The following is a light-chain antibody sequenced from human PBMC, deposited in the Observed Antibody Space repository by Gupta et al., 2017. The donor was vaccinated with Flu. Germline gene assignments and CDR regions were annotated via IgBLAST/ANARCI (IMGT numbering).Light chain of an antibody. V-gene: IGKV3-11*01. CDR1: RSVDSY. Sequence: SPATLSSSPGERATLSCRASRSVDSYLVWYQQKPGQAPRLLIYDASRRATGLPARLSGSGSGTDFTLTISSPEPEDFAVYYWLQRYDLPRTFGQGTKVE. J-gene: IGKJ1*01. CDR3: LQRYDLPRT. CDR2: DAS.